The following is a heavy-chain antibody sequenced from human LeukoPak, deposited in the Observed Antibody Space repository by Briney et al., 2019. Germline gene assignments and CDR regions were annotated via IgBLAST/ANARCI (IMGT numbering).Heavy chain of an antibody. J-gene: IGHJ6*03. CDR2: IFYSGST. CDR3: ARETSQKGAHYMDV. D-gene: IGHD3-16*01. Sequence: SETLSLTCTVFGGSIRSTSYYWGWIRQPPGKGLEWIGSIFYSGSTYYNPSLKSRVTISVDTSKNQFSLKLSSVTAADTAVYYCARETSQKGAHYMDVWGKGTTVTISS. CDR1: GGSIRSTSYY. V-gene: IGHV4-39*07.